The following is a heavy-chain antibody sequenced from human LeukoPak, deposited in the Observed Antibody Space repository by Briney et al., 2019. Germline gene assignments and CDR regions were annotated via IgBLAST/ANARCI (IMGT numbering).Heavy chain of an antibody. CDR3: ARASSGQDSFDY. Sequence: GGSLRLSCAASGFTFSSYWMHWVRQAPGKGLVWVAFIRYDGSNKYYADSVKGRFTISRDNSKNTLYLQMNSLRAEDTAVYYCARASSGQDSFDYWGQGTLVTVSS. D-gene: IGHD3-22*01. V-gene: IGHV3-30*02. CDR2: IRYDGSNK. CDR1: GFTFSSYW. J-gene: IGHJ4*02.